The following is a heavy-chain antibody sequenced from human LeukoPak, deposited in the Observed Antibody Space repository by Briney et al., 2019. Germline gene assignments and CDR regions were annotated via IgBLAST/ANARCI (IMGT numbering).Heavy chain of an antibody. Sequence: SETLSLTCTVSAYSISSGYYWGWIRQPPGKGLEWIGSIYHSGSTYYNPSLKGRVTISVDTSKNQFSLMLSSVTAADTAVFYCASGFYDSSGYFGHYFDYWGQGTLVTVSS. D-gene: IGHD3-22*01. CDR1: AYSISSGYY. V-gene: IGHV4-38-2*02. CDR2: IYHSGST. J-gene: IGHJ4*02. CDR3: ASGFYDSSGYFGHYFDY.